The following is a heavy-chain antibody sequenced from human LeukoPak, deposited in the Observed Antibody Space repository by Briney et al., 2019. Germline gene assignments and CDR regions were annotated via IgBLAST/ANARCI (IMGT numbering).Heavy chain of an antibody. V-gene: IGHV3-66*01. D-gene: IGHD1-26*01. Sequence: GGSLRLSCAASGFTVSNNYMAWVRQAPGKGLEWASVIDSDGSTYYADSVKGRFTISRDNSKNTLFLQMNSLGAEDTAVYYCAKDKRNRWELPGEKDYYYYGMDVWGQGTTVTVSS. CDR1: GFTVSNNY. CDR3: AKDKRNRWELPGEKDYYYYGMDV. J-gene: IGHJ6*02. CDR2: IDSDGST.